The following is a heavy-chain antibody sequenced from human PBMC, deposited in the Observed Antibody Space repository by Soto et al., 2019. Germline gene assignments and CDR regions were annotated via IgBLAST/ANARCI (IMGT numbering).Heavy chain of an antibody. CDR1: GCSISSSSYY. D-gene: IGHD4-17*01. CDR3: AGLGSTVTTYLLDY. Sequence: PSESLSLTCAVSGCSISSSSYYWGWIRQPPGKGLEWIGSIYYSGSTYYNPSLKSRVTISVDTSKNQFSLKLSSVTATDTAVYYCAGLGSTVTTYLLDYWGQGTLVTVSS. CDR2: IYYSGST. J-gene: IGHJ4*02. V-gene: IGHV4-39*01.